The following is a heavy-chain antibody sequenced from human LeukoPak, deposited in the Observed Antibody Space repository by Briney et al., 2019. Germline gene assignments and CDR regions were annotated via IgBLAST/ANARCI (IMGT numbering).Heavy chain of an antibody. D-gene: IGHD3-16*02. CDR2: ITHSGGT. CDR1: GGSLNDSD. Sequence: PSETLSLTCTLYGGSLNDSDWGWIRQPPGKGLEWIGEITHSGGTHYNPSLWSRLTISTDTSRNKLSLQLTSVTAADTGVYFCARVSDIMISFGGAISYFDYWGQGALVTVSS. V-gene: IGHV4-34*01. J-gene: IGHJ4*02. CDR3: ARVSDIMISFGGAISYFDY.